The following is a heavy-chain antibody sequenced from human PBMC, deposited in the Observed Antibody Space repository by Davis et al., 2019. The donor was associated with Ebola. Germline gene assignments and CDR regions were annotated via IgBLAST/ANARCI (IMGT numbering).Heavy chain of an antibody. V-gene: IGHV6-1*01. CDR3: ARGVQLWLLEVVVIASSWFDP. CDR1: GDSVSSNSAA. Sequence: SQTLSLTCAISGDSVSSNSAAWNWIRQSPSRGLEWLGRTYYRSKWYNDYAVSVKSRITINPDTSKNQFSLQLNSVTPEDTAVYYCARGVQLWLLEVVVIASSWFDPWGQGTLVTVSS. D-gene: IGHD2-21*01. J-gene: IGHJ5*02. CDR2: TYYRSKWYN.